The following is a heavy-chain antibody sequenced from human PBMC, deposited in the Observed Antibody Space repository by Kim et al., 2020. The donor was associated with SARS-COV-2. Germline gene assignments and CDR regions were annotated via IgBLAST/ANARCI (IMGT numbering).Heavy chain of an antibody. J-gene: IGHJ5*02. CDR2: T. D-gene: IGHD1-1*01. CDR3: ARTTGRTTFDP. Sequence: TNYAQKLQGRGTMTTDTSTSTAYMELRSLRSDDTAVYYCARTTGRTTFDPWGQGTLVTVSS. V-gene: IGHV1-18*01.